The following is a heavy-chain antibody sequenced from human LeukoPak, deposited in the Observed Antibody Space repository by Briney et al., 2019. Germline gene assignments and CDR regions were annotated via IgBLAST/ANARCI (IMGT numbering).Heavy chain of an antibody. Sequence: PSETLSLTCSVSPGSISSYYWSWIRQPPEKGLEWIGYIDYSGTTKYNSSLKSRVTISIDTSKNQLSLKLNSVTGADTGVYYCARLVLLPHPSSQNDGWGQGTTVTVSS. J-gene: IGHJ6*02. CDR1: PGSISSYY. V-gene: IGHV4-59*08. CDR3: ARLVLLPHPSSQNDG. D-gene: IGHD2/OR15-2a*01. CDR2: IDYSGTT.